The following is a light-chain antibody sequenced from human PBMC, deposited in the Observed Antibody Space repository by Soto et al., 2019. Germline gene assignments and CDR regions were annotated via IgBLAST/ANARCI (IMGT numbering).Light chain of an antibody. CDR1: NSDVGGYNY. Sequence: QSVLTQPASVSGSPGQSISISCTGTNSDVGGYNYVSWYQQQPGKAPKLMIYEVSNRPSGVSHRFSGSRSGNTASLTISGLQAEDEADYYCSSYASSSTSFGTGTKVTVL. J-gene: IGLJ1*01. CDR3: SSYASSSTS. V-gene: IGLV2-14*03. CDR2: EVS.